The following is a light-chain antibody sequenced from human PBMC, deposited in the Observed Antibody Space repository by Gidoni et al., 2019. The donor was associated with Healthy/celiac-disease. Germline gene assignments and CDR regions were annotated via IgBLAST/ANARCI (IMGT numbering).Light chain of an antibody. Sequence: QSALTQPPSAPGSTGQSVTISCTGTSSDVGGYNYVSWYQQHPGKAPKLMIYEVSKRPSGVPDRFSGSKSGNTASLTVSGLQAEDEADYYCSSYAGSNNLVFGGGTKLTVL. V-gene: IGLV2-8*01. CDR2: EVS. CDR1: SSDVGGYNY. CDR3: SSYAGSNNLV. J-gene: IGLJ2*01.